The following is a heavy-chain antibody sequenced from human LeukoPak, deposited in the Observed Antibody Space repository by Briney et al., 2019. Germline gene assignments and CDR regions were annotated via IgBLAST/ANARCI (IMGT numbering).Heavy chain of an antibody. V-gene: IGHV3-7*04. J-gene: IGHJ3*02. CDR1: GFIFNTYW. D-gene: IGHD1-26*01. CDR3: ARNADGWAWAFDI. Sequence: GGSLRLSCGASGFIFNTYWMSWVRQAPGKGLEWVANIKQDGSEKYYVDSVKGRFTISRDNAKNSLYLQMNSLRGEDTAVYYCARNADGWAWAFDIWGQGAMVAVSS. CDR2: IKQDGSEK.